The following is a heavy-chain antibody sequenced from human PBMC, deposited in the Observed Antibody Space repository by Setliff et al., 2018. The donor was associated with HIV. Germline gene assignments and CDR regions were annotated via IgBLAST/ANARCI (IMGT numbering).Heavy chain of an antibody. D-gene: IGHD6-19*01. CDR1: GFTFDDYA. V-gene: IGHV3-9*03. Sequence: GGSLRLSCAASGFTFDDYAMHWVRQAPGKGLEWVSSISWNSGNIGYADSVKGRFTISRDNAKNSLYLQMSSLRAEDMAVYYCAKDGSGWSQHWGQGTRVTVSS. J-gene: IGHJ1*01. CDR2: ISWNSGNI. CDR3: AKDGSGWSQH.